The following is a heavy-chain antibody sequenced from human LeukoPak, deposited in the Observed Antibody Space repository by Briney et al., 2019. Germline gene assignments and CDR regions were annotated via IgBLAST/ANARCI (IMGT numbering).Heavy chain of an antibody. Sequence: PGGSLRLSCAASGFTFSSYAMHWVRQAPGKGLEWVAVISYDGSNKYYADSVKGRFTISRDNSKNTLYLQMNSLRAEDTAVYYCAKDPVEYSGSYLYYFDYWGQGTLVTVSS. J-gene: IGHJ4*02. CDR2: ISYDGSNK. D-gene: IGHD1-26*01. CDR3: AKDPVEYSGSYLYYFDY. CDR1: GFTFSSYA. V-gene: IGHV3-30-3*01.